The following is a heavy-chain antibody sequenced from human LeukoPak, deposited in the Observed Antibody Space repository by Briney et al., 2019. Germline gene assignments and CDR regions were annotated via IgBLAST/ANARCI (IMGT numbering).Heavy chain of an antibody. CDR2: INQDGSEK. Sequence: PGGSLRLSCAASGFTFSSYLMTWVRQAPGKGLEWVANINQDGSEKYYVDSVKGRFTISRDNAKNSSYLQMNSLRAEDTAVYYCARDSSPYDSTTYWDAFDIWGQGTMVTVSS. J-gene: IGHJ3*02. V-gene: IGHV3-7*01. D-gene: IGHD2/OR15-2a*01. CDR1: GFTFSSYL. CDR3: ARDSSPYDSTTYWDAFDI.